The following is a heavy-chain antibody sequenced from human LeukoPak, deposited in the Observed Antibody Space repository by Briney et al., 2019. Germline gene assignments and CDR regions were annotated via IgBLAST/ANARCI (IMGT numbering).Heavy chain of an antibody. J-gene: IGHJ4*02. D-gene: IGHD6-13*01. CDR2: ISGSGGST. CDR1: GFTFSSYA. CDR3: AKARAYRSSWFFDY. V-gene: IGHV3-23*01. Sequence: PGGSLRLSCAASGFTFSSYAMSWVRQAPGKGLEWVSAISGSGGSTYYADSVKGRFTIFRDNSKNTLYLQMNSLRAEDTAVYYCAKARAYRSSWFFDYWGQGTLVTVSS.